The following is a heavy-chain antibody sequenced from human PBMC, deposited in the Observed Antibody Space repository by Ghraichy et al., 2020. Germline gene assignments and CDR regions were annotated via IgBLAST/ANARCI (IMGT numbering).Heavy chain of an antibody. CDR1: RGSVSSNSHY. J-gene: IGHJ4*02. V-gene: IGHV4-61*01. D-gene: IGHD6-13*01. Sequence: SQTLSLTCTVSRGSVSSNSHYWSWIRQPPGKEMQWIAYIYYNGSTNYNPSLKSRVAISMDASKNEFSLKLTSVTTADTAVYYCARGYFSSWYYFDLWGQGVLVTVSS. CDR3: ARGYFSSWYYFDL. CDR2: IYYNGST.